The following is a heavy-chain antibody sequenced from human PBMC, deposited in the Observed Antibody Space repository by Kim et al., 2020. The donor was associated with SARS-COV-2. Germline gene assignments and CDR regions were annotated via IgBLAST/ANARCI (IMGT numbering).Heavy chain of an antibody. CDR3: TKGGKSGNLDY. V-gene: IGHV3-43*01. D-gene: IGHD1-1*01. J-gene: IGHJ4*02. Sequence: YYAYSVKGRFTISRDHSRNSLFLQMDSLTTDDTALYYCTKGGKSGNLDYWGQGTLVTVSS.